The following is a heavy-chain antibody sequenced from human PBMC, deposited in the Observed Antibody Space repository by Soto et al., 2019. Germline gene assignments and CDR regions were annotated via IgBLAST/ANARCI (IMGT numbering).Heavy chain of an antibody. CDR1: GFTFSSYW. J-gene: IGHJ6*02. Sequence: EVQLVESGGGLVRPGGSLGFSCAASGFTFSSYWMDWVRQAPGKGLVWVSRMKEVGGTTDYADSVKGRFTISRDNAKNTLYLQMNSLRVEDTAVYYCASDLSGRADVWGQGTTVTVSS. D-gene: IGHD3-10*01. CDR2: MKEVGGTT. CDR3: ASDLSGRADV. V-gene: IGHV3-74*02.